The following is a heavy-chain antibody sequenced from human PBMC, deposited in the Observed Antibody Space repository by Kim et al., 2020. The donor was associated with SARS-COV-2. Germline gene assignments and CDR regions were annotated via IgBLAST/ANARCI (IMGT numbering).Heavy chain of an antibody. CDR1: GGSISSYY. Sequence: SETLSLTCTVSGGSISSYYWSWIRQPPGKGLEWIGYIYYSGSTNYNPSLKSRVTISVDTSKNQFSLKLSSVTAADTAVYYCARAGFRFTGARSFDLWGRGTLVTVSS. CDR2: IYYSGST. J-gene: IGHJ2*01. CDR3: ARAGFRFTGARSFDL. V-gene: IGHV4-59*01. D-gene: IGHD1-26*01.